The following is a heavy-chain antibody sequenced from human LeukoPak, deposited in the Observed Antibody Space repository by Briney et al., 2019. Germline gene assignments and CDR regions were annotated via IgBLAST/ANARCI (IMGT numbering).Heavy chain of an antibody. CDR2: ITSSYNTI. CDR3: VRGSPSYCTTTNCANFDY. D-gene: IGHD2-2*01. J-gene: IGHJ4*02. CDR1: GFTFSSFS. V-gene: IGHV3-48*04. Sequence: GGPLRLSCAASGFTFSSFSMNWVRQAPGQGLEWVSHITSSYNTIYYADSVKGRFTISTDNAKNLLYLQMNSLRAEDTAVYYCVRGSPSYCTTTNCANFDYWGQGTLVTVSS.